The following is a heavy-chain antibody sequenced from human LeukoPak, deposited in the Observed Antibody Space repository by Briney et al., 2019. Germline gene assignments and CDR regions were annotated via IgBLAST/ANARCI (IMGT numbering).Heavy chain of an antibody. CDR3: ARVLRPMASQYYFDY. V-gene: IGHV4-59*01. J-gene: IGHJ4*02. CDR2: IYYSGST. D-gene: IGHD3-10*01. Sequence: SETLSLTCTVSGASINTYYWSWIRQPPGKGLEWIGYIYYSGSTSYNPSLKTRVTISIDTSKNQFSLKLSSVTAADTAVYYCARVLRPMASQYYFDYWGQGTLVTVSS. CDR1: GASINTYY.